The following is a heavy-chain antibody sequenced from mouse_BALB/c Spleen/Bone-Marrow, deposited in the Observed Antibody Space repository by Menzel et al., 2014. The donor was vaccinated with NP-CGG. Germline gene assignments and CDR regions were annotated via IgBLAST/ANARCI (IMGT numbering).Heavy chain of an antibody. CDR1: GYTFISYV. CDR3: ASGRYGFAY. V-gene: IGHV1-14*01. Sequence: FQLQQSGPELVKPGASVQMSCKASGYTFISYVMHWVKQKPGQGLEWKGYINPYNDGTKYNEKFKGKATLTSDESSSTAYMELSSLTSEDSAVYYCASGRYGFAYWGQGTLVTVFA. J-gene: IGHJ3*01. CDR2: INPYNDGT. D-gene: IGHD2-14*01.